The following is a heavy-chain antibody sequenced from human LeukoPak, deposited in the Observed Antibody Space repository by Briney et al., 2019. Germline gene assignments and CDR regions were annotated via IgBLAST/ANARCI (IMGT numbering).Heavy chain of an antibody. CDR1: GGSISSSNW. Sequence: SGTLSLTCAVSGGSISSSNWWSWIRQPPGKGLEWIGYIYYSGSTNYNPSLKSRVTISVDTSKNQFSLKLSSVTAADTAVYYCARGELGIDAFDIWGQGTMVTVSS. J-gene: IGHJ3*02. V-gene: IGHV4-61*01. CDR3: ARGELGIDAFDI. CDR2: IYYSGST. D-gene: IGHD7-27*01.